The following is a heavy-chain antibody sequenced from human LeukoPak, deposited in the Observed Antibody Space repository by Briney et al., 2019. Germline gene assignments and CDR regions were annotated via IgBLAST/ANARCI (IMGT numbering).Heavy chain of an antibody. Sequence: PSETLSLTCAVYGGSFSGYYWSWIRQPPGKGLEWIGEINHSGSTNYNPSLKSRVTISVDTSKNQFSLKPSSVTAADTAVYYCARGGLTITYYYGMDVWGQGTTVTVSS. V-gene: IGHV4-34*01. J-gene: IGHJ6*02. CDR2: INHSGST. D-gene: IGHD3-10*01. CDR1: GGSFSGYY. CDR3: ARGGLTITYYYGMDV.